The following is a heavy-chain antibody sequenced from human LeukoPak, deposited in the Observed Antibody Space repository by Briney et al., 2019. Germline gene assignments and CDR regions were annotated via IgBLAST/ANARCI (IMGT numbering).Heavy chain of an antibody. V-gene: IGHV3-23*01. CDR2: ISGSGGST. J-gene: IGHJ3*02. CDR3: AKDRYDSGGYYPDAFDI. Sequence: QSGGSLRLSCAATGFTFSSYAMSWVRQAPGRGLEWVSAISGSGGSTYYADSVKGRFTISRDNSKNTLYLQMNSLRAEDTAVYYCAKDRYDSGGYYPDAFDIWGQGTMVTVSS. CDR1: GFTFSSYA. D-gene: IGHD3-22*01.